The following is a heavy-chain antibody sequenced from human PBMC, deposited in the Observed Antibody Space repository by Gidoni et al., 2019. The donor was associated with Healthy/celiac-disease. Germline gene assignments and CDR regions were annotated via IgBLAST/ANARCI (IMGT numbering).Heavy chain of an antibody. Sequence: EVQLLESGGGLVQPGGSLRLSCAASGFTFSSYAMSWVRQAPGKGLGWVSAISGSGGSTYYADSVKGRFTISRDNSKNTLYLQMNSLRAEDTAVYYCAKDLYYYDSSGYLAGDAFDIWGQGTMVTVSS. V-gene: IGHV3-23*01. CDR1: GFTFSSYA. D-gene: IGHD3-22*01. CDR2: ISGSGGST. CDR3: AKDLYYYDSSGYLAGDAFDI. J-gene: IGHJ3*02.